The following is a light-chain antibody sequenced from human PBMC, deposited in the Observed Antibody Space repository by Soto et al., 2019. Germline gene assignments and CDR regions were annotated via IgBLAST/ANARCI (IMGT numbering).Light chain of an antibody. J-gene: IGLJ3*02. CDR2: EVT. V-gene: IGLV2-14*01. CDR3: ASYAISNTLV. Sequence: QSALAQPASVSGSPGQSITISCTGSSSDVGGYNYVSWYQHHPGRAPKLLIYEVTNRPSGVSNRFSGSTSGSTASLTISGLQLEDEAEYYCASYAISNTLVFGGGTKLTVL. CDR1: SSDVGGYNY.